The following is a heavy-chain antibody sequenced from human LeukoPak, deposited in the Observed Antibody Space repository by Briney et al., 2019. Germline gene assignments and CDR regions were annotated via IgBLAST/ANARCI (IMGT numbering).Heavy chain of an antibody. Sequence: GASVKASCKASGYTFTGYYMHWVRQAPGQGLEWMGWINPNSGGTNYAQKFQGRVTMTRDTSISTAYMELSRLRSDDTAVYYCARSDHYDYVWGSYRSTNWFDPWGQGTLVTVSS. V-gene: IGHV1-2*02. CDR2: INPNSGGT. CDR3: ARSDHYDYVWGSYRSTNWFDP. D-gene: IGHD3-16*02. J-gene: IGHJ5*02. CDR1: GYTFTGYY.